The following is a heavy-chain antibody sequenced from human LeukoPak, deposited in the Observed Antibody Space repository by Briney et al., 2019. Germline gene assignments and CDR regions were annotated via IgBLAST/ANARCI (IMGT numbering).Heavy chain of an antibody. J-gene: IGHJ4*02. CDR1: GGSFSGYY. Sequence: SETLSLTCAVYGGSFSGYYWSWIRQPPGKGLEWIGEINHSGSTNYNPSLKSRVTISVDTSKNQFSLKLSSVTAADTAVYYCARTRGSGSSRTHQIFDYWGQGTLVTVSS. V-gene: IGHV4-34*01. CDR2: INHSGST. CDR3: ARTRGSGSSRTHQIFDY. D-gene: IGHD1-26*01.